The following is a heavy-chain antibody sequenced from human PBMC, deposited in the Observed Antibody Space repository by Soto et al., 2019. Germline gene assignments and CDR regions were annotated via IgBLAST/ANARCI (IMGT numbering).Heavy chain of an antibody. CDR1: GAALNSGNYY. V-gene: IGHV4-31*03. CDR2: IQATGAV. D-gene: IGHD1-20*01. Sequence: PSETLSLTCSVSGAALNSGNYYWSWIRQVPRKCLELIGHIQATGAVDYNPSLRDRITISQDTSERQFSLNLRLVTAADKAVYYCSRLRIASNNYKWFDPWGHGTLVTVSS. J-gene: IGHJ5*02. CDR3: SRLRIASNNYKWFDP.